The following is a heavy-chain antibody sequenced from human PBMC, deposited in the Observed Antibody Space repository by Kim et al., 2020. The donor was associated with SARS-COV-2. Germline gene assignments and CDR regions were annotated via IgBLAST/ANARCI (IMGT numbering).Heavy chain of an antibody. CDR3: ALDEGGYDGGLFDY. D-gene: IGHD5-12*01. V-gene: IGHV1-69*06. CDR2: IIPIFGTA. J-gene: IGHJ4*02. Sequence: SVKVSCKASGGTFSSYAISWVRQAPGQGLEWMGGIIPIFGTANYAQKFQGRVTITADKSTSTAYMELSSLRSEDTAVYYCALDEGGYDGGLFDYWGQGTLVTVSS. CDR1: GGTFSSYA.